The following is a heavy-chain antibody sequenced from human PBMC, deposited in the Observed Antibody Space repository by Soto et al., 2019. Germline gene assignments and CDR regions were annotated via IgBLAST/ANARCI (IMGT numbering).Heavy chain of an antibody. CDR1: GWSFSGYY. D-gene: IGHD3-10*01. J-gene: IGHJ4*02. CDR2: INHSGST. CDR3: ATVHPITMVRGASYYFDY. Sequence: PSETLSLTCAVYGWSFSGYYWSWIRQPPGKGLEWIGEINHSGSTNYNPSLKSRVTISVDTSKNQFSLKLSSVTAADTAVYYCATVHPITMVRGASYYFDYWGQGTLVTVSS. V-gene: IGHV4-34*01.